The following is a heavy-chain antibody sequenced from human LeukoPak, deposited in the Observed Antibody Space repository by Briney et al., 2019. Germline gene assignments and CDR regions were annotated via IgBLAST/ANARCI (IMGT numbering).Heavy chain of an antibody. CDR1: GFTFSSYS. CDR3: ARSRYNWNDWFDP. CDR2: ISGSGDST. Sequence: GGSLRLSCAASGFTFSSYSMNWVRQAPGKGLEWVSTISGSGDSTYYADSVKGRFTISRDNSKDTLYLQMNSLRAEDTAVYYCARSRYNWNDWFDPWGQGTLVTVSS. V-gene: IGHV3-23*01. J-gene: IGHJ5*02. D-gene: IGHD1-20*01.